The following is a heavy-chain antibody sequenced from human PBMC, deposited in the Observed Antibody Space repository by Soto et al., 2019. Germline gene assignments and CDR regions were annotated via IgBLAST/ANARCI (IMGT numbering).Heavy chain of an antibody. V-gene: IGHV3-30*18. CDR3: AKGPSLGSTVTSGHC. D-gene: IGHD4-17*01. CDR1: GFTFSSYG. J-gene: IGHJ4*02. CDR2: ISYDGSNK. Sequence: QVQLVESGGGVVQPGRSLRLSCAASGFTFSSYGMHWVRQAPGKGLEWVAVISYDGSNKYYADSVKGRFTISRDNYKNKLKLQMNSLSAEDTAGSYGAKGPSLGSTVTSGHCGGEGTLVTGS.